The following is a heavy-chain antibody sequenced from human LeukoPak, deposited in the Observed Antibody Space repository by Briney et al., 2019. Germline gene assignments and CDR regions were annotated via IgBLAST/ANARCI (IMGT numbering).Heavy chain of an antibody. Sequence: ASETLSLTCTVSGGSINSPNSYWGWIRQPPGKGLEWIGSIFHDGTTYYSPSLKSRVTVSVDTSLNQFSLSLMSMTAADTAVYYCARRVVAGTTVDFWGQGNLATVSS. V-gene: IGHV4-39*01. CDR3: ARRVVAGTTVDF. CDR1: GGSINSPNSY. D-gene: IGHD1-1*01. J-gene: IGHJ4*02. CDR2: IFHDGTT.